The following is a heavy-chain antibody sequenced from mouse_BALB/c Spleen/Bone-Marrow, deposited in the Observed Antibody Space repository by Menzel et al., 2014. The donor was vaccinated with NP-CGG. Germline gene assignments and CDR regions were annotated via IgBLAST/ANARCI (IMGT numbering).Heavy chain of an antibody. D-gene: IGHD1-2*01. CDR2: IYPGSGST. CDR1: GYTFTSYW. V-gene: IGHV1S22*01. CDR3: TPRLRY. J-gene: IGHJ2*01. Sequence: LQQSGSELVRPGASVKLSCKASGYTFTSYWMHWVKQRSGQGLEWIGNIYPGSGSTNYDEKFKSKATLTVDTSSSTAYMQLSSLTSEDSAVYYCTPRLRYWGQGTALTVSS.